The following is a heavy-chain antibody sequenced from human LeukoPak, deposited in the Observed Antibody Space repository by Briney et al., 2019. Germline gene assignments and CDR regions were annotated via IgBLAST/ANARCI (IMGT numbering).Heavy chain of an antibody. D-gene: IGHD5-24*01. CDR3: ARDPHGYNSYFDY. J-gene: IGHJ4*02. Sequence: PGESLRLSCAASGFIVSSNYMNWVRQAPGKGLEWVSVIYTDGSTYYADSVKGRFTISRDISRNTVHLQMNSLRAGDTAVYYCARDPHGYNSYFDYWGQGTLVTVSS. CDR1: GFIVSSNY. CDR2: IYTDGST. V-gene: IGHV3-53*01.